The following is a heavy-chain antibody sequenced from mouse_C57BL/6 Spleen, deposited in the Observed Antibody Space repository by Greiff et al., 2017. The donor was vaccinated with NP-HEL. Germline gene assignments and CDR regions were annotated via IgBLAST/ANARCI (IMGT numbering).Heavy chain of an antibody. D-gene: IGHD2-1*01. V-gene: IGHV1-42*01. CDR1: GYSFTGYY. CDR3: ARTGGNPYAMDY. Sequence: VQLQQSGPELVKPGASVKISCKASGYSFTGYYMNWVKQSPEKSLEWIGEINPSTGGTTYNQKFKAKATLTVDKSSSTAYMQLKSLTSEDSAVYYCARTGGNPYAMDYWGQGTSVTVSS. CDR2: INPSTGGT. J-gene: IGHJ4*01.